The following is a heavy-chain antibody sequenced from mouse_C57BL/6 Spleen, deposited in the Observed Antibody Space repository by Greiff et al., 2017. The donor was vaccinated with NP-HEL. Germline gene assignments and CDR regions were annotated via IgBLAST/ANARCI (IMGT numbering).Heavy chain of an antibody. J-gene: IGHJ3*01. Sequence: EVHLVESGGGLVQPGGSLKLSCAASGFTFSDYGMAWVRQAPRKGPEWVAFISNLAYSIYYADTVTGRFTISRENAKNTLYLEMSRLRSEDTAMYYCARPYYYGSTPLAYWGQGTLVTVSA. CDR2: ISNLAYSI. CDR1: GFTFSDYG. V-gene: IGHV5-15*01. CDR3: ARPYYYGSTPLAY. D-gene: IGHD1-1*01.